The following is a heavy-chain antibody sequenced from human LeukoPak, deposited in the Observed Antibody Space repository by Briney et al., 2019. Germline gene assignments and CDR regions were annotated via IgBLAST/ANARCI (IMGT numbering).Heavy chain of an antibody. J-gene: IGHJ4*02. CDR1: GLTVNSNY. Sequence: PGGSLRLSCAAFGLTVNSNYMNWVRQAPGKGLEWVSVIYKGGSIYYADSVKGRFTISRDNSKNTLFLQMNSLRAEDTAVYYCASRGPAYYFDYWGQGTLVTVSS. D-gene: IGHD1-14*01. CDR2: IYKGGSI. CDR3: ASRGPAYYFDY. V-gene: IGHV3-53*01.